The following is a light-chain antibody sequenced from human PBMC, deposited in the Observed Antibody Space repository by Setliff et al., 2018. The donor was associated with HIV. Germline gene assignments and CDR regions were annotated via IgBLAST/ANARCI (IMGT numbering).Light chain of an antibody. V-gene: IGLV2-14*01. Sequence: QSALTQPASVSGSPGQSITISCTGSSSDVGGYKYVSWYQQHPGKAPKVMIYEVSNRPSGVSNRSSGSKSGNTASLTISGLQAEDEADYYCSSYTSSSLYVFGTGTKVTVL. CDR2: EVS. J-gene: IGLJ1*01. CDR1: SSDVGGYKY. CDR3: SSYTSSSLYV.